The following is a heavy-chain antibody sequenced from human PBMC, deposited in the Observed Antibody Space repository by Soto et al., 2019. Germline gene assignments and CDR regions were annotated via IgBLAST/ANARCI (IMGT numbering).Heavy chain of an antibody. Sequence: GASVKVSCKASGGTFSGYAISWVRQAPGQGLEWMGGIIPIFGTANYAQKFQGRVTITADESTSTAYMELSSLRSEDTAVYYCARVYDSSGRAGDYGMDVWGQGTTVTVSS. CDR2: IIPIFGTA. V-gene: IGHV1-69*13. J-gene: IGHJ6*02. CDR1: GGTFSGYA. CDR3: ARVYDSSGRAGDYGMDV. D-gene: IGHD3-22*01.